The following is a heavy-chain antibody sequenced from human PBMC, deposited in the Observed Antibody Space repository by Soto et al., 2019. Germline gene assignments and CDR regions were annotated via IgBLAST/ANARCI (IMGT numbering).Heavy chain of an antibody. V-gene: IGHV4-39*01. CDR3: ARQGFGGYYYGMDV. CDR1: SCCSSSRRQY. Sequence: LETRSLNRPLSSCCSSSRRQYRGKIRQPPGQGLEWIGSIYYSGSTYYNPSLKSRVTISVDTSKNQFSLKLSSVTAADTAVYYCARQGFGGYYYGMDVWGQGTTVTVSS. D-gene: IGHD3-10*01. J-gene: IGHJ6*02. CDR2: IYYSGST.